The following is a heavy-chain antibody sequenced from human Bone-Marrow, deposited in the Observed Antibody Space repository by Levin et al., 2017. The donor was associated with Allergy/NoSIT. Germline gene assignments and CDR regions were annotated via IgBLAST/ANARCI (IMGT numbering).Heavy chain of an antibody. J-gene: IGHJ6*02. Sequence: LSLTCATSGFIFDDYAMHWVRQAPGKGLEWVSGISWKSDSIEYADSVKGRFTISRDNAKNSLSLQMNSLTFEDTALYYCAKDRGRGRSYFNPYYYYGLDVWGQGTTVTVSS. D-gene: IGHD1-26*01. CDR3: AKDRGRGRSYFNPYYYYGLDV. CDR1: GFIFDDYA. CDR2: ISWKSDSI. V-gene: IGHV3-9*01.